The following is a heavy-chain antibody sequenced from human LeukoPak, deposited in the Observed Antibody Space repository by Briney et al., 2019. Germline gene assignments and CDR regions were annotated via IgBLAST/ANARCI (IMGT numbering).Heavy chain of an antibody. CDR2: ISGSGGST. J-gene: IGHJ4*02. Sequence: PGGSLRLSCAASGFTFSSYAMSWVRQAPGKGLEWVSAISGSGGSTYYADSVKGRFTISRDNSKNTLYLQMNSLRAEDTAVYYCAKGYDSSGYYYVGPTYFDYWGQGTLVTVSS. D-gene: IGHD3-22*01. CDR1: GFTFSSYA. V-gene: IGHV3-23*01. CDR3: AKGYDSSGYYYVGPTYFDY.